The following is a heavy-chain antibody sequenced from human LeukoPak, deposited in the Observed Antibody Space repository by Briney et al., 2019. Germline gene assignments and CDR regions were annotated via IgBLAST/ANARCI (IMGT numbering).Heavy chain of an antibody. V-gene: IGHV3-53*01. J-gene: IGHJ5*02. CDR1: GFTVSSNY. CDR2: IYSGGST. Sequence: PGGSLRLSCAASGFTVSSNYMSWVRQAPGKGLEWVSLIYSGGSTYYADSVKGRFTISRDNSKNILYPQMNSLRTEDTAVYYCARELAAAWSWFDPWGQGTLVTVSS. CDR3: ARELAAAWSWFDP. D-gene: IGHD6-13*01.